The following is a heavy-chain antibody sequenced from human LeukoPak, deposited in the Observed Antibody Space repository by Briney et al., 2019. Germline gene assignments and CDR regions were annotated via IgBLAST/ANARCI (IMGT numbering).Heavy chain of an antibody. CDR2: LYTSATT. V-gene: IGHV4-61*02. CDR1: GGSLSSGNYY. D-gene: IGHD3-16*02. CDR3: ASEGSYYDYVWGSYRYAFGY. J-gene: IGHJ4*02. Sequence: PSETLSLTSPVYGGSLSSGNYYWNWLRQTAGTGLEWLGRLYTSATTNYNPSLKSRVTISVDTSKNQFSLKLSSVTAADTAVYYCASEGSYYDYVWGSYRYAFGYWGQGTLVTVSS.